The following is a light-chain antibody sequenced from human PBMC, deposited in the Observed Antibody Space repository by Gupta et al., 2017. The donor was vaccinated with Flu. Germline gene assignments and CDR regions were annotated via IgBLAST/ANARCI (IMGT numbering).Light chain of an antibody. J-gene: IGKJ3*01. Sequence: IQMTQSPSPLSASVGDRVTITCQASQDINKNLNWYQQKLGKAPKLLIYDASNLETGVPSRFTGSGSGTEFAFTINNLQPEDIATYYCQQYNNIALTFGHGTKLDIK. CDR3: QQYNNIALT. V-gene: IGKV1-33*01. CDR1: QDINKN. CDR2: DAS.